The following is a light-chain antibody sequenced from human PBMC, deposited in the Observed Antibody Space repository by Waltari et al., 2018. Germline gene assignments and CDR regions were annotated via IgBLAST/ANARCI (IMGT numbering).Light chain of an antibody. CDR1: QVIRNY. CDR2: DTS. J-gene: IGKJ4*01. Sequence: DIQMTQSPSSLSASVGDRVTITCQATQVIRNYLNWFQHKPGKAPKLLIYDTSNLETGVSSRFSGSGSGTDFSFTITGLRPEDIATYYCQQYNSLPGTFGGGTKVEI. V-gene: IGKV1-33*01. CDR3: QQYNSLPGT.